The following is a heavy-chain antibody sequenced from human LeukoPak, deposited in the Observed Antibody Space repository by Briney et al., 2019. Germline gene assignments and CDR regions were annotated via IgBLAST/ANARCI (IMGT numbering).Heavy chain of an antibody. J-gene: IGHJ5*02. CDR1: GGSISSSSYY. D-gene: IGHD4-17*01. V-gene: IGHV4-39*01. CDR2: IYYSGST. Sequence: PSETLSLTCTVSGGSISSSSYYWGWIRQPPGKALAWIGSIYYSGSTYYNPSLKSRVTISVDTSKNQFSLKLSSVTAADTAVYYCARSRITPKHGDYENWFDPWGQGTLVTVSS. CDR3: ARSRITPKHGDYENWFDP.